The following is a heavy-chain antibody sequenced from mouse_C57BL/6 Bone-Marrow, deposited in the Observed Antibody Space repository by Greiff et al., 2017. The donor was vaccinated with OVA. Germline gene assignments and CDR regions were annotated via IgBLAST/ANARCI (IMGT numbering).Heavy chain of an antibody. J-gene: IGHJ1*03. D-gene: IGHD2-4*01. CDR1: GFTFSDFY. CDR2: SRNKANDYTT. V-gene: IGHV7-1*01. CDR3: ARGYDYSSCWYFDV. Sequence: EVQRVESGGGLVQSGRSLRLSCATSGFTFSDFYMEWVRQAPGKGLEWIAASRNKANDYTTEYSASVKGRFIVSRDTSQSILYLQMNALRAEDTAIYYCARGYDYSSCWYFDVWGTGTTVTVSS.